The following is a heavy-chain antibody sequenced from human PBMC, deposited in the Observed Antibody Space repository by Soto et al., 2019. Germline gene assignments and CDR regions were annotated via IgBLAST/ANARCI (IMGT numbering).Heavy chain of an antibody. Sequence: QVQLVQSGAEVKKPGSSVKVSCKASGGTFSSYAISWVRQAPGQGLEWMGGIIPIFGTANYAQKFQGRVTITADESPSTAYMELSSLRSEDTAVYYCAREPSNRRDSSGSTGDYYYGMDVWGQGTTVTVSS. D-gene: IGHD3-22*01. CDR3: AREPSNRRDSSGSTGDYYYGMDV. CDR1: GGTFSSYA. J-gene: IGHJ6*02. V-gene: IGHV1-69*12. CDR2: IIPIFGTA.